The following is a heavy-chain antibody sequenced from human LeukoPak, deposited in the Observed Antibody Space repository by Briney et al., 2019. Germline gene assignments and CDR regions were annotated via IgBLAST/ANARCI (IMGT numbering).Heavy chain of an antibody. Sequence: GGSLRLSCAASGFTFSTYAMSWVRHTPGKGLEWVSVIYSGGSTYYADSVKGRFTISRGNSKNTLYLQMNSLRAEDTAVYYCAREGQQLTFDYWGQGTLVTVSS. D-gene: IGHD6-13*01. V-gene: IGHV3-53*01. CDR2: IYSGGST. CDR1: GFTFSTYA. CDR3: AREGQQLTFDY. J-gene: IGHJ4*02.